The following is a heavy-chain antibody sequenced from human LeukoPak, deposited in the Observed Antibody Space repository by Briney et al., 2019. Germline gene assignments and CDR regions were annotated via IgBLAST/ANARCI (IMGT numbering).Heavy chain of an antibody. Sequence: GASVTVSCTASGYTFTSCGISWVRQAPGQGREWMGWMSAYNGKTNYAQTLQGRVTMTTDTSTSTAYMELRSLRSDDTAVYYCARVELEGKGYCTNGVCYGGVDYWGQGTLVTVSS. CDR2: MSAYNGKT. CDR3: ARVELEGKGYCTNGVCYGGVDY. J-gene: IGHJ4*02. D-gene: IGHD2-8*01. V-gene: IGHV1-18*01. CDR1: GYTFTSCG.